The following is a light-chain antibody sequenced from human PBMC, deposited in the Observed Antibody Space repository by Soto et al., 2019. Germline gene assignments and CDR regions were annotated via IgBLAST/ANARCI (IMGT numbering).Light chain of an antibody. CDR1: SSDVGGYNY. V-gene: IGLV2-14*01. Sequence: QSVLTQPASVSGSPGQSITISCTGTSSDVGGYNYVSWYQQHPGTAPKLMIYEVSNRPSGLSNRFSGSKSGNTASLTISGLQAEDEADYYCSSYTSSSSLYVFGTGTKVTGL. CDR3: SSYTSSSSLYV. CDR2: EVS. J-gene: IGLJ1*01.